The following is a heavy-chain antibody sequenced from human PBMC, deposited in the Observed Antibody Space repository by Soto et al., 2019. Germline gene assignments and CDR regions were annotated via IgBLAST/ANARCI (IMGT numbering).Heavy chain of an antibody. Sequence: SESLSLTCAVYGGSLSAYYWSWIRQPPGKGLEWIGEINPSGTTNYNPSLKSRVTISVDTSKNQFSLKLSSVTAADTAVYHCALAPAAHILHWGQGTLVTVSS. CDR1: GGSLSAYY. V-gene: IGHV4-34*01. J-gene: IGHJ1*01. D-gene: IGHD2-2*01. CDR3: ALAPAAHILH. CDR2: INPSGTT.